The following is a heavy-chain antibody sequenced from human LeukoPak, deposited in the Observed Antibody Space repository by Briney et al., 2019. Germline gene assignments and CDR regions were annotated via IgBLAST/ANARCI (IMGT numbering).Heavy chain of an antibody. CDR2: INHNGNVN. CDR1: GFTFSSYW. CDR3: SKGGGYVRMDV. J-gene: IGHJ6*02. D-gene: IGHD5-12*01. Sequence: PGGSLRLSCAASGFTFSSYWMNWARQAPGKGLEWVASINHNGNVNYYVDSVRGRFTISRDNAKNSLFLQMNSLRADDTAVYYCSKGGGYVRMDVWGQGTTVTVSS. V-gene: IGHV3-7*03.